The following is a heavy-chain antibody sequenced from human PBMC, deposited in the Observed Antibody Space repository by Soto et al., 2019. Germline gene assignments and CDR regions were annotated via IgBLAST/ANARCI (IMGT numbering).Heavy chain of an antibody. V-gene: IGHV3-23*01. CDR3: AKDAEALGYCSSTSCFGADY. D-gene: IGHD2-2*01. CDR1: GFTFSSYA. CDR2: ISGSGGST. Sequence: GGSLRLSCAASGFTFSSYAMSGVRQAPGKGLEWVSAISGSGGSTYYADSVKGRFTISRDNSKNTLYLQMNSLRAEDTAVYYCAKDAEALGYCSSTSCFGADYWGQGTLVTVSS. J-gene: IGHJ4*02.